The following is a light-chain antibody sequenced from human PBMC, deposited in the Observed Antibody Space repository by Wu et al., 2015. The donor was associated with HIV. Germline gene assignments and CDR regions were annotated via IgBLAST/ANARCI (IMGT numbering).Light chain of an antibody. J-gene: IGKJ2*01. Sequence: DIEMTQSPSALYASVGDRVTVTCRASQSIRHYLNWYQQKVGSAPKLLIYAASTLQSGVSSRFSGSGSGTDFTLTISSLQSEDFATYYCQQSYGTPKTFGQGTKLEIK. CDR2: AAS. CDR3: QQSYGTPKT. V-gene: IGKV1-39*01. CDR1: QSIRHY.